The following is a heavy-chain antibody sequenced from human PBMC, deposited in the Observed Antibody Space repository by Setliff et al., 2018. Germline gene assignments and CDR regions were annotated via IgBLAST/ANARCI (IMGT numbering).Heavy chain of an antibody. V-gene: IGHV3-33*08. Sequence: GGSLRLSCAASGFTFSSYAMSWVRQAPGKGLEWVAVIWYDGSNKYYADSVKGRFTISRDNSKNTLYLQMNSLRAEDTAVYYCARRPSGGWFLNWFDPWGQGTLVTVSS. CDR2: IWYDGSNK. CDR1: GFTFSSYA. J-gene: IGHJ5*02. D-gene: IGHD6-19*01. CDR3: ARRPSGGWFLNWFDP.